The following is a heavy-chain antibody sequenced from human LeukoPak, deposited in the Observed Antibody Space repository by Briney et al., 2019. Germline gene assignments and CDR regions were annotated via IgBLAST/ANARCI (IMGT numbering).Heavy chain of an antibody. Sequence: GASVKVSCKASGYTFTSYGISWVRQAPGQGLEWMGWISAYNGNTNYAQKFQGRVTITADKSTSTAYMELSSLRSEDTAVYYCAASASYYDILTGSIFDYWGQGTLVTVSS. J-gene: IGHJ4*02. D-gene: IGHD3-9*01. CDR1: GYTFTSYG. CDR2: ISAYNGNT. CDR3: AASASYYDILTGSIFDY. V-gene: IGHV1-18*01.